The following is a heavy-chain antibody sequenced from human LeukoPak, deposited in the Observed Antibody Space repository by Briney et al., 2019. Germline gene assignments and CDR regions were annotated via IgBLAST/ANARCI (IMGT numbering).Heavy chain of an antibody. D-gene: IGHD2-15*01. CDR3: AKEGRSSTPGY. V-gene: IGHV4-4*07. CDR1: GGPISTYY. CDR2: VHSSGST. Sequence: SETLSLTCTVSGGPISTYYWSWIRQPAGEGLEWIGRVHSSGSTDYNPSLRSRVTMSVDTSKNQFSLNLRSVTAADTAVYYCAKEGRSSTPGYWGQGTLVTVSS. J-gene: IGHJ4*02.